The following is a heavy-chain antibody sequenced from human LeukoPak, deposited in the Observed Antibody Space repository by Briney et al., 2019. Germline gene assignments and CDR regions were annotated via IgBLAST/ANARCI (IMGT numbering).Heavy chain of an antibody. J-gene: IGHJ6*02. D-gene: IGHD6-13*01. Sequence: SETLSLTCTVSGGSISSYYWSWIRQPAGKGLEWIGRIYTSGSTNYNPSFKSRVTMSVDTSKNQFSLKLSSVTAADTAVYYCARGGGQQLVNWDFYYYYGMDVWGQGTTVTVSS. CDR2: IYTSGST. CDR3: ARGGGQQLVNWDFYYYYGMDV. V-gene: IGHV4-4*07. CDR1: GGSISSYY.